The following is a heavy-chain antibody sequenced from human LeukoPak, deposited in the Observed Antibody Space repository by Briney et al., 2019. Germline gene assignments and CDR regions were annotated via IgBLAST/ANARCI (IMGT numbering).Heavy chain of an antibody. CDR3: ARDPTPDIVVVPAAMDAFDI. V-gene: IGHV1-46*01. Sequence: ASVTVSCKASGYTFTSYYMHWVRQAPGQGLEWMGIINPSGGSTSYAQKFQGRVTMTRDTSTSTVYMEVSSLRSEDTAVYYCARDPTPDIVVVPAAMDAFDIWGQGTMVTVSS. CDR1: GYTFTSYY. CDR2: INPSGGST. D-gene: IGHD2-2*01. J-gene: IGHJ3*02.